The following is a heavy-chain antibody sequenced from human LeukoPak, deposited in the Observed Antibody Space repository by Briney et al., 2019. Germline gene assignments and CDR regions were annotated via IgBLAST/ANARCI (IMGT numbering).Heavy chain of an antibody. CDR2: INAGNGNT. CDR3: ARRSIAVGVLDY. D-gene: IGHD6-19*01. CDR1: GYTFTSYA. J-gene: IGHJ4*02. Sequence: ASVTVSCKASGYTFTSYAMHWVRQAPGQRLEWMGWINAGNGNTKYSQKFRGRVTITRDTSASTAYVELSSLRSEDTAVYYCARRSIAVGVLDYWGQGTLVTVSS. V-gene: IGHV1-3*01.